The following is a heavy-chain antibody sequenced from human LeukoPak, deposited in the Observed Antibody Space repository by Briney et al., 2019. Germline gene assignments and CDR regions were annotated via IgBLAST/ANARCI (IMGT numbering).Heavy chain of an antibody. CDR2: ISAYNGNT. J-gene: IGHJ3*02. CDR3: ARAGEGIAAAGTKTLDI. D-gene: IGHD6-13*01. CDR1: GYTFTSYG. V-gene: IGHV1-18*01. Sequence: ASVKVSCKGSGYTFTSYGISWVRQAPGQELEWMAWISAYNGNTNYAQKLQGWVTMTRDTSISTAYMELSRLRSDDTAVYYCARAGEGIAAAGTKTLDIWGQRTMVTVSS.